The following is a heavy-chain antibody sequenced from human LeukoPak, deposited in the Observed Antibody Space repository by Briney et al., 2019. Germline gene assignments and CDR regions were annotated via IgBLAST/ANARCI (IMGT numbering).Heavy chain of an antibody. CDR2: ITGSGGDT. CDR1: EFTFNNYA. CDR3: AKGSRDSRPYYFDF. J-gene: IGHJ4*02. D-gene: IGHD3-10*01. V-gene: IGHV3-23*01. Sequence: PGGSLRLSCAASEFTFNNYAMSWVRQAPGKGLEWVSAITGSGGDTYHADSVKGRFTISRDNSKNTLYLQMNSLRAEDMAVYYCAKGSRDSRPYYFDFWGQGTLVTVPS.